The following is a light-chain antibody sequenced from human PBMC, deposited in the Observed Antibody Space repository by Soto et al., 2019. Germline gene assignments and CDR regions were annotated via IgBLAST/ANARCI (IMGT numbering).Light chain of an antibody. J-gene: IGKJ1*01. CDR1: ETVATN. CDR3: QQYFEWPPMT. V-gene: IGKV3-15*01. CDR2: GAS. Sequence: EVLMTQSPATLSLSPGERATLSCWASETVATNLAWYQQKPAQAPRLLISGASTRAAGISDRFRGSGSGTEFTLTISSPRSEDSAIYYCQQYFEWPPMTFGQGTKVEI.